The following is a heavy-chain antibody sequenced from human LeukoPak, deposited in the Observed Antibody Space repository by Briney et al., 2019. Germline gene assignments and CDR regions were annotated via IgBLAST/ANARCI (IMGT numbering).Heavy chain of an antibody. J-gene: IGHJ4*02. CDR1: GDSISGYY. Sequence: SETLSLTCTVSGDSISGYYWSWIRQPPGKGLEWIGCIYYSGGTNYNPSLKSRVTISVDTSKNQFSLKLSSVTAADTAVYYCARGGYSYRFDYWGQGTLVTVSS. D-gene: IGHD5-18*01. CDR2: IYYSGGT. V-gene: IGHV4-59*01. CDR3: ARGGYSYRFDY.